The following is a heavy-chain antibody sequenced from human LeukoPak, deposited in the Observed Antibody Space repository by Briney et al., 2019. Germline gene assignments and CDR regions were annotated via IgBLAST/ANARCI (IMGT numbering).Heavy chain of an antibody. D-gene: IGHD2-15*01. CDR3: AKASDIVVVVAASFDY. Sequence: GGSLRLSCAASGFTFSSYAMSWVRQAPGKGLEWVSAISGSGGSTYYADSVKGRSTISRDNSKNTLYLQMNSLRAEDTAVYYCAKASDIVVVVAASFDYWGQGTLVTVSS. V-gene: IGHV3-23*01. CDR1: GFTFSSYA. J-gene: IGHJ4*02. CDR2: ISGSGGST.